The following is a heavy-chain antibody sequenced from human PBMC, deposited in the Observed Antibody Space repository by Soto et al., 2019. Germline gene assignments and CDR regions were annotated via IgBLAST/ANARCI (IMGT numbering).Heavy chain of an antibody. CDR3: ARVPFTSNYSTYYYYYYMDV. CDR1: GGSISSYY. Sequence: PSETLSLTCTVSGGSISSYYCSWIRQPPGKGLEWIGYIYYSGSTNYNPSLKSRVTISVDTSKNQFSLKLSSVTAADTAVYYCARVPFTSNYSTYYYYYYMDVWGKGTTVTVSS. J-gene: IGHJ6*03. CDR2: IYYSGST. V-gene: IGHV4-59*01. D-gene: IGHD4-4*01.